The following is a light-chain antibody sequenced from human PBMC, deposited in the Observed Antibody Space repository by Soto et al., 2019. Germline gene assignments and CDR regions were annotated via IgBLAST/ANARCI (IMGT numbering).Light chain of an antibody. J-gene: IGLJ2*01. Sequence: QSALTQPASVSGSPGQSITISCTGTSSDVGGYNYVSWYQHHPGRAPKLMIYEVSNRPSGVSNRFSGSKSGNTASLTISGLQGEDEADYYCTSYTTSSTVVFGGGTQLTVL. CDR1: SSDVGGYNY. V-gene: IGLV2-14*01. CDR3: TSYTTSSTVV. CDR2: EVS.